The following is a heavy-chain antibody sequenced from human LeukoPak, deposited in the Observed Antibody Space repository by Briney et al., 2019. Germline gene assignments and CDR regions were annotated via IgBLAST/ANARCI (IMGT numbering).Heavy chain of an antibody. D-gene: IGHD5-18*01. J-gene: IGHJ4*02. CDR1: GGSISSGGYS. Sequence: ASQTLSLTCAVSGGSISSGGYSWSWIRQPPGKGLGWIGYIYHSGSTYYNPSLKSRVTISVDRSKNQFSLKLSSVTAADTAVYYCAGVDTAMVTLDYWGQGTLVTVSS. CDR2: IYHSGST. CDR3: AGVDTAMVTLDY. V-gene: IGHV4-30-2*01.